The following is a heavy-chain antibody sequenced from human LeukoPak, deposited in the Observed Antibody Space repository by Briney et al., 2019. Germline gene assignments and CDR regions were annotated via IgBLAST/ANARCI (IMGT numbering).Heavy chain of an antibody. CDR3: TTSGPTADRRGYYFGMDV. CDR2: TYYRSRWYF. J-gene: IGHJ6*02. Sequence: SQTLSLTCDISGDSVFNDVGVWNWVRQSPSRGLEWLGRTYYRSRWYFDYAQFVRSRITIKPDTSKNQFSLQLNSMTPEDTAVYYCTTSGPTADRRGYYFGMDVWGQGTTVTVSS. D-gene: IGHD3-3*01. CDR1: GDSVFNDVGV. V-gene: IGHV6-1*01.